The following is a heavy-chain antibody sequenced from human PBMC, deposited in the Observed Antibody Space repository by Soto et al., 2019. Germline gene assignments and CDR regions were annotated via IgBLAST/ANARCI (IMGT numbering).Heavy chain of an antibody. Sequence: EVQLVESGGGLVKPGGALRLSCAASGFTFSNAWMNWVRQAPGKGLEWVGRIKSKTDGGTTDYDAPVKGRFTISRDDSKNTLYPQMNSLKTEDTAADYCTTRLPVDALYSDYGMDVWGQGTTVTVSS. J-gene: IGHJ6*02. CDR1: GFTFSNAW. V-gene: IGHV3-15*07. CDR3: TTRLPVDALYSDYGMDV. D-gene: IGHD5-18*01. CDR2: IKSKTDGGTT.